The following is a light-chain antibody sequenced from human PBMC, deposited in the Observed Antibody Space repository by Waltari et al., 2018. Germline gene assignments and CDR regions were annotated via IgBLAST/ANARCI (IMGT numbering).Light chain of an antibody. V-gene: IGKV1-39*01. CDR2: GAS. Sequence: DIQMTQSPPSLSASIGDRVTITCRASQTINTHLNWNQQKEGKAPQLLIFGASSLRSGVPSRFSGTGSGTEFTLTISGLQPEDFATYYCQQAYNVPPITFGQGTRLDLK. J-gene: IGKJ5*01. CDR1: QTINTH. CDR3: QQAYNVPPIT.